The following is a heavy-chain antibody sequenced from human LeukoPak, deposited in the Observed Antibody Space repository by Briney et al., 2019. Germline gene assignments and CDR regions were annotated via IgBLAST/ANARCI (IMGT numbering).Heavy chain of an antibody. CDR1: GYTFTSYA. V-gene: IGHV7-4-1*02. J-gene: IGHJ4*02. D-gene: IGHD6-13*01. CDR2: INTNTGNP. CDR3: ARENLQYSSSWPTGDY. Sequence: GASVKVSCKASGYTFTSYAMNWVRQAPGQGLEWMGWINTNTGNPTYAQGFTGRFVFSLDTSVSTAYLQISSLKAEDTAVYYCARENLQYSSSWPTGDYWGQGTLVTVSS.